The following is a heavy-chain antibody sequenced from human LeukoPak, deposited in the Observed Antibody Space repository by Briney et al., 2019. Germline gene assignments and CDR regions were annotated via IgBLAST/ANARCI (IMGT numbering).Heavy chain of an antibody. J-gene: IGHJ4*02. CDR1: GFTFSSYW. CDR2: ISGSGDST. Sequence: GGSLRLSCAASGFTFSSYWMSWVRQAPGKGLEWVSAISGSGDSTNYADSVKGRFTIPRDNSKNTLYLQMNSLRAEDTAVYYCAKAGAVVVVVAKFFDYWGQGTLVTVSS. V-gene: IGHV3-23*01. D-gene: IGHD2-15*01. CDR3: AKAGAVVVVVAKFFDY.